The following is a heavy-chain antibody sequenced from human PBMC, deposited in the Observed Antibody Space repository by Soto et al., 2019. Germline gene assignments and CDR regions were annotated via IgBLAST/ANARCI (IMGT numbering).Heavy chain of an antibody. CDR1: GYTVTSYD. V-gene: IGHV1-8*01. D-gene: IGHD3-16*01. CDR3: AREGTIRGDDY. Sequence: QVQLVQSGAEVKKPGASVRVSCKASGYTVTSYDINWVRQATGQGHEWMGWMNPNSGNTGYEQKFQGRVIMTRNTSISTAYMELRRLRSEGTALYYCAREGTIRGDDYWGQGTLVTVSS. J-gene: IGHJ4*02. CDR2: MNPNSGNT.